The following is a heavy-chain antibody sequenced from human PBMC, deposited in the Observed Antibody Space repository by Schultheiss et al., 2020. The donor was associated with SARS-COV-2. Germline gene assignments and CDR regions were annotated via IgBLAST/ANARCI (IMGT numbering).Heavy chain of an antibody. CDR2: ISQDGNNK. J-gene: IGHJ1*01. D-gene: IGHD2-8*01. Sequence: GGSLRLSCATSGFTFSDYWMTWVRQAPGKGLEWVAIISQDGNNKNYVDSVRGRFTISRDNAKSLLFLQMNSLRAEDTAVYYCARVGRDCSHGVCYNAEYFQHWGQGTLVTVSS. CDR1: GFTFSDYW. CDR3: ARVGRDCSHGVCYNAEYFQH. V-gene: IGHV3-7*01.